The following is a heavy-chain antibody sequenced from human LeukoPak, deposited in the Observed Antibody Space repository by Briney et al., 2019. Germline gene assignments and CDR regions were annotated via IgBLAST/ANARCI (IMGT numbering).Heavy chain of an antibody. D-gene: IGHD2-15*01. CDR2: ILSDGSKE. Sequence: GGSLRLSCAASGFTFSSYGMHWVRQAPGKGLEWVAVILSDGSKEFYTDSVKGRFTISRDNSKNTLYLQMNSLRAEDTAVYYCAKDRERYCSGGTCYSDYWGQGTLVTVSS. V-gene: IGHV3-33*06. CDR1: GFTFSSYG. CDR3: AKDRERYCSGGTCYSDY. J-gene: IGHJ4*02.